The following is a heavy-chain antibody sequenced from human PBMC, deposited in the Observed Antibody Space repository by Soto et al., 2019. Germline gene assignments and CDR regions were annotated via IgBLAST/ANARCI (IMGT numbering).Heavy chain of an antibody. CDR1: GFTFSSYA. CDR2: ISGSGGST. Sequence: GGSLRLSCAASGFTFSSYAMSWVRQAPGKGLEWVSAISGSGGSTYYADSVKGRFTISRDNSKNTLYLQMNSLRAEDTAVYYCAKVWGVVVPAAMDDYYGMDVWGQGTTVTVSS. CDR3: AKVWGVVVPAAMDDYYGMDV. J-gene: IGHJ6*02. D-gene: IGHD2-2*01. V-gene: IGHV3-23*01.